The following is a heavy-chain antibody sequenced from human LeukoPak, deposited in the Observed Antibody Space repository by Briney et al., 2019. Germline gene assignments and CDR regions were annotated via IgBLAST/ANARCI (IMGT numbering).Heavy chain of an antibody. CDR3: ARGVVGATSRPGH. CDR1: GYTFTSYG. D-gene: IGHD1-26*01. J-gene: IGHJ4*02. Sequence: GASVKVSCKASGYTFTSYGISWVRQAPGQGLEWMGWINPNSGGTNYAQKFQGRVTMTRDTSISTAYMELSRLRSDDTAVYYCARGVVGATSRPGHWGQGTLVTVSS. V-gene: IGHV1-2*02. CDR2: INPNSGGT.